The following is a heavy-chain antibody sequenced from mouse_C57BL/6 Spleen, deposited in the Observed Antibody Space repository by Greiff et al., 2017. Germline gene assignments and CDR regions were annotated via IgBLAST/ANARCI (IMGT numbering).Heavy chain of an antibody. CDR1: GFTFSDYG. D-gene: IGHD2-4*01. J-gene: IGHJ3*01. CDR2: ISSGSSTI. Sequence: VQLKESGGGLVKPGGSLKLSCAASGFTFSDYGMHWVRQAPEKGLEWVAYISSGSSTIYYADTVKGRFTISRDNAKNTLFLQRTSLRSEDTAMYYCARDYDEGFAYWGQGTLVTVSA. V-gene: IGHV5-17*01. CDR3: ARDYDEGFAY.